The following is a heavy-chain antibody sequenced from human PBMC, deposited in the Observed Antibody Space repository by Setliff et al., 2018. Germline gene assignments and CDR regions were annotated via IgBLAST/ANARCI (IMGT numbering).Heavy chain of an antibody. CDR2: IYTSGST. D-gene: IGHD3-3*01. Sequence: LSLTCTVSGGSLSSGIYYWSWIRQPAGKGLEWIGHIYTSGSTNYNPSLKSRVTISVDTSKNQFSLRLSSVTAADTAVYYCARAGPYYDFWSGYYRTMDVWGKGTTVTVSS. J-gene: IGHJ6*03. CDR1: GGSLSSGIYY. V-gene: IGHV4-61*09. CDR3: ARAGPYYDFWSGYYRTMDV.